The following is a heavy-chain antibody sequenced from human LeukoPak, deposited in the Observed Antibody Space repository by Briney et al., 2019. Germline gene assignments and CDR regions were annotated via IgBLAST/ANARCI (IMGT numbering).Heavy chain of an antibody. Sequence: SETLSLTCTVSGASISNNYWSWIRQPPGKGLEWIGYISYSGSTNYNPSLKSRVTISVDTSKNQLSLKLTSVTAADTAVYYCARDQPQGGFDYWGQGTLVTVAS. CDR2: ISYSGST. CDR1: GASISNNY. D-gene: IGHD1-14*01. V-gene: IGHV4-59*01. J-gene: IGHJ4*02. CDR3: ARDQPQGGFDY.